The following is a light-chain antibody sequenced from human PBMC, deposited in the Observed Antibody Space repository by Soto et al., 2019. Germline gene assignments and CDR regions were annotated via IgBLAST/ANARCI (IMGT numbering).Light chain of an antibody. CDR1: QSISRW. V-gene: IGKV1-5*03. CDR2: KSY. CDR3: QPRSNWKDT. J-gene: IGKJ3*01. Sequence: DIQMPQSPSTLSASVGASVTITCRASQSISRWLAWYKKRTGKATKVLIYKSYTLESGVPSRLRVIGYGNALTIKLSRIEPEEGSVDEGQPRSNWKDTFGPVPKVDI.